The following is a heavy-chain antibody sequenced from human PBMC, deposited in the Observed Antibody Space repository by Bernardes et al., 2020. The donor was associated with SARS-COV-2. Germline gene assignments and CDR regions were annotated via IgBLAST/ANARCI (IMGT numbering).Heavy chain of an antibody. CDR1: GYTLIELS. D-gene: IGHD6-19*01. V-gene: IGHV1-24*01. Sequence: ASVKVSCKVSGYTLIELSMHWVRQAPGKGLEWMGGFDPEDGETIYAQKFQGRVTMTEDTSTDTAYMELSSLRSEDTAVYYCATAVAVAGFYYYYGMDVWGQGTTVTVSS. J-gene: IGHJ6*02. CDR2: FDPEDGET. CDR3: ATAVAVAGFYYYYGMDV.